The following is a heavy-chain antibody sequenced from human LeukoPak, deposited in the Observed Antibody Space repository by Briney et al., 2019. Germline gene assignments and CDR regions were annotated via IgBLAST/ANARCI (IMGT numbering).Heavy chain of an antibody. Sequence: GGPLRLSCAASGFTFDDYTMHWVRQAPGKGLEWVSLISWDGGSTYYADSVKGRFTISRDNSKNSLYLQMNSLRTEDTALYYCAKAVVIGGGIDYWGQGTLVTVSS. CDR2: ISWDGGST. CDR1: GFTFDDYT. D-gene: IGHD2-21*01. J-gene: IGHJ4*02. V-gene: IGHV3-43*01. CDR3: AKAVVIGGGIDY.